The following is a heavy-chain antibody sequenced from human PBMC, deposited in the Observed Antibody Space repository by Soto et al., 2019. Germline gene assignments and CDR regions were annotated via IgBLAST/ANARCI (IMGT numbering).Heavy chain of an antibody. J-gene: IGHJ6*02. CDR3: AKDLAEYGDYVSHYYGLDV. CDR1: GFTFSSYA. V-gene: IGHV3-23*01. Sequence: GGSLRLSCAASGFTFSSYAMSWVRQAPGKGLEWVSTISGSGGSTYYADSVRGRFTISRDNSKNTLYLQMNSLRAEDTALYYCAKDLAEYGDYVSHYYGLDVWGQGTTVTVSS. D-gene: IGHD4-17*01. CDR2: ISGSGGST.